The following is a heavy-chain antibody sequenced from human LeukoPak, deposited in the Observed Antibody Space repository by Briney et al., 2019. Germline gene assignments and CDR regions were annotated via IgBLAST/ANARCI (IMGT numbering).Heavy chain of an antibody. J-gene: IGHJ6*02. CDR1: GYSFTGYW. CDR2: IYPGDSDT. V-gene: IGHV5-51*01. CDR3: ARQAPAAGTKWDYYYGMDV. Sequence: MAGESLKISCKGSGYSFTGYWIGWVRQMPGKGLEWMGIIYPGDSDTRYSPSFQGQVTISADKSISTAYLQWSSLKASDTAMYYCARQAPAAGTKWDYYYGMDVWGQGTTVTVSS. D-gene: IGHD6-13*01.